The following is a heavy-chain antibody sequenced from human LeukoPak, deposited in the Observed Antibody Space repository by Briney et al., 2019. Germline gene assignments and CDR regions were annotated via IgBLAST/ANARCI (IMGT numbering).Heavy chain of an antibody. CDR3: ARGEVGYCSGGRKCESRMTKSRGYSYGFFDY. CDR2: IIPIFGTA. D-gene: IGHD2-15*01. J-gene: IGHJ4*02. Sequence: ASVKVSCKASGYTFTGYYVHWVRQAPGQGLEWMGGIIPIFGTANYAQKFQGRVTITADESTSTAYMELSSLRSEDTAVYYCARGEVGYCSGGRKCESRMTKSRGYSYGFFDYWGQGTLVTVSS. CDR1: GYTFTGYY. V-gene: IGHV1-69*13.